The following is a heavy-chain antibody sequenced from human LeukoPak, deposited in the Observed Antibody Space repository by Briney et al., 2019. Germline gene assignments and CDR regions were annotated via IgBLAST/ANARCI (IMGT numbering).Heavy chain of an antibody. V-gene: IGHV4-4*07. CDR1: GGSISSYY. D-gene: IGHD6-13*01. CDR2: IYTSGST. Sequence: SETLSLTCTVSGGSISSYYWSWIRQPAGKGLEWIGRIYTSGSTYYNPSLKSRVTISVDTSKNQFSLKLSSVTAADTAVYYCARHLIGYSSSPMVEYYMDVWGKGTTVTVSS. CDR3: ARHLIGYSSSPMVEYYMDV. J-gene: IGHJ6*03.